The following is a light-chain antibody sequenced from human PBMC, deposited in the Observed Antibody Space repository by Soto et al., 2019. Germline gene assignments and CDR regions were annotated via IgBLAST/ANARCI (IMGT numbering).Light chain of an antibody. V-gene: IGLV2-8*01. CDR3: SSYAGSNNFV. Sequence: QSVLTQPPSASGSPGQSVTISCTGTSSDIGGNNYVSWYQQHPGKANKLMIYEVSKRPSGVTDRFSGSKSGNTASLTVSGLQAEDEADYYCSSYAGSNNFVFGTGTKVTVL. J-gene: IGLJ1*01. CDR2: EVS. CDR1: SSDIGGNNY.